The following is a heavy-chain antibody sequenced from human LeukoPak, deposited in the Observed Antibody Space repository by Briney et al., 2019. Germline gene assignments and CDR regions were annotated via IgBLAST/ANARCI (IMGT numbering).Heavy chain of an antibody. CDR2: ISPDGSSR. D-gene: IGHD7-27*01. CDR1: GLTFCSLYS. CDR3: ARDGEGLHY. Sequence: GGSLRLSCVASGLTFCSLYSRHWVRQAPGKGLVWVSRISPDGSSRGYADSVKGRFTISRDNAKNTLYLQMSSLRVEDTAVYYCARDGEGLHYWGQGTLVTVSS. J-gene: IGHJ4*02. V-gene: IGHV3-74*01.